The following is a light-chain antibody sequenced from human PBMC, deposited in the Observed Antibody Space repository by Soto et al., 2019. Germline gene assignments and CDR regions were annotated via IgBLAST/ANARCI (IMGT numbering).Light chain of an antibody. CDR2: EGN. J-gene: IGLJ3*02. Sequence: QSVLTQPASVSGSPGQSITISCTGTSSDVLSYDAVSWYQHHPGKAPKLIIYEGNKRPSGVSNRFSGSRSGNMASLTISGLQAEEEADYYCCSYVYTNSWVFGGGTKLTVL. V-gene: IGLV2-23*01. CDR3: CSYVYTNSWV. CDR1: SSDVLSYDA.